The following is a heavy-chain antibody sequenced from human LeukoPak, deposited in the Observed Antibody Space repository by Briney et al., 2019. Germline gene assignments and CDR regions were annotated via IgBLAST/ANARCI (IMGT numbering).Heavy chain of an antibody. CDR1: GFTFSSYS. Sequence: GGSLRLSCAASGFTFSSYSMNWVRQAPGKGLEGVSYISSSSSTIYYADSVKGRLTISRDNAKNSLYLQMNSLRAEDTAVYYCARVRGSSSRYFDYWGQGTLVTVSS. V-gene: IGHV3-48*01. J-gene: IGHJ4*02. CDR3: ARVRGSSSRYFDY. D-gene: IGHD6-6*01. CDR2: ISSSSSTI.